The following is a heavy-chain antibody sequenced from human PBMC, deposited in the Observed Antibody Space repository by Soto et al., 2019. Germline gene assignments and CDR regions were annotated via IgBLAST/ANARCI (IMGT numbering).Heavy chain of an antibody. V-gene: IGHV3-30*18. Sequence: QVQLVESGGGVVQPGRSLRLSCAASGFTFSSYGMHWVRQAPGKGLEWVAVISYDGSNKYYADSVKGRFTISRDNSKNTLYLQMNSLRAEDTAVYYCAKAFYSIPRKGDNLEFDYWGQGTLVTVSS. CDR2: ISYDGSNK. CDR1: GFTFSSYG. J-gene: IGHJ4*02. D-gene: IGHD3-3*01. CDR3: AKAFYSIPRKGDNLEFDY.